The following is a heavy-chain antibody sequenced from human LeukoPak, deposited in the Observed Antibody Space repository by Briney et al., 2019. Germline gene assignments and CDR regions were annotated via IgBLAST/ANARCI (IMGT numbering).Heavy chain of an antibody. CDR1: GFTFSSYS. Sequence: GGSLRLSCAASGFTFSSYSMTWVRQAPGKGLEWVSSISSSSSYIYYADSVKGRFTISRDNTKNSLYLQMNSLRAEDTAVYYCARDGRDCGGDCSAYYFDYWGQGTLVTVSS. CDR3: ARDGRDCGGDCSAYYFDY. J-gene: IGHJ4*02. D-gene: IGHD2-21*02. V-gene: IGHV3-21*01. CDR2: ISSSSSYI.